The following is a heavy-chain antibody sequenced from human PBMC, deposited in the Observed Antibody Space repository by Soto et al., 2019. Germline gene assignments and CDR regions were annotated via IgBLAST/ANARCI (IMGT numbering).Heavy chain of an antibody. CDR3: TTDSITIFGVVIIDAFDI. CDR2: IKSKTDGGTT. Sequence: EVQLVESGGGLVKPGGSLRLSCAASGFTFSNARMNWVRQAPGKGLEWVGRIKSKTDGGTTDYAAPVKGRFTISRDDSKNTLYLQMNSLKTEDTAVYYCTTDSITIFGVVIIDAFDIWGQGTMVTVSS. J-gene: IGHJ3*02. CDR1: GFTFSNAR. D-gene: IGHD3-3*01. V-gene: IGHV3-15*07.